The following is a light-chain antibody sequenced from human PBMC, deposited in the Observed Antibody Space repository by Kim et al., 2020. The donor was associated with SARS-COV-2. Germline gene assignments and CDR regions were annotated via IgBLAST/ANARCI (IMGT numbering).Light chain of an antibody. CDR3: AAWDDSLNGPV. Sequence: GQRVTCSCSGSSSNVGSNSISWYQQFPGTAPKLLIYSNDQRPSGVPDRFSGSKSGTSASLAISGLQSEDEADYYCAAWDDSLNGPVFGGGTKVTVL. CDR1: SSNVGSNS. CDR2: SND. J-gene: IGLJ3*02. V-gene: IGLV1-44*01.